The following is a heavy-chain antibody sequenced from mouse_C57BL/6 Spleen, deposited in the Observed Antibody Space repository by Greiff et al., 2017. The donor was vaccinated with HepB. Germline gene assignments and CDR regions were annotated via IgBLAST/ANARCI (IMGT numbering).Heavy chain of an antibody. Sequence: VKVVESGPGLVAPSQSLSITCTVSGFSLTSYGVHWVRQPPGKGLEWLVVIWSDGSTTYNSALKSRLSISKDNSKSQVFLKMNSLQTDDTAMYYCARHRSSSGYFDVWGTGTTVTVSS. J-gene: IGHJ1*03. CDR3: ARHRSSSGYFDV. D-gene: IGHD1-1*01. CDR1: GFSLTSYG. CDR2: IWSDGST. V-gene: IGHV2-6-1*01.